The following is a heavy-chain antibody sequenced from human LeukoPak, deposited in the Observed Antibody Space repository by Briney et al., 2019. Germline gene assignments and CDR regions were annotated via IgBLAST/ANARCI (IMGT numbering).Heavy chain of an antibody. CDR1: GFTLSNAW. CDR3: TTDGVLRYFDWLSK. V-gene: IGHV3-15*01. D-gene: IGHD3-9*01. Sequence: GGSLRLSCAASGFTLSNAWMSWVRQAPGKGLEWVGRIKSKSDGGTTDYAAPVKGRFTISRDDSKNTLYLQINSLKTEDTAVYYCTTDGVLRYFDWLSKWGQGTLVTVSS. CDR2: IKSKSDGGTT. J-gene: IGHJ4*02.